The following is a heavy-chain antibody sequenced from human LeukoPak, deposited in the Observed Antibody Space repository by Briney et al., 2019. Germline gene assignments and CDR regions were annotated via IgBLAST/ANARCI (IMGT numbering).Heavy chain of an antibody. Sequence: SETLSLTCTVSGGSISSSSHYWGWIRQPPGKGLEWIGNIYYSGSTSYNPSLKSRVTISVDTSKNQFSLKLGSVTAADTAVYYCARNASDSGTSYFDYWGQGTLVTVSS. J-gene: IGHJ4*02. CDR1: GGSISSSSHY. D-gene: IGHD1-26*01. CDR3: ARNASDSGTSYFDY. V-gene: IGHV4-39*01. CDR2: IYYSGST.